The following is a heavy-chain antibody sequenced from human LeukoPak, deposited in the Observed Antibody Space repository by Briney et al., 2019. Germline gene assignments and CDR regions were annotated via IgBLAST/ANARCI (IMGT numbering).Heavy chain of an antibody. D-gene: IGHD3-22*01. CDR3: ARDRYYYDSSGYYSRGFDY. V-gene: IGHV4-59*01. CDR2: IYYSGST. Sequence: SETLSLTCNVSGGSISSYYWSWIRPPPGKGLEWIGYIYYSGSTNYNPSLKSRVTISVDTSKNQFSLKLSSVTAADTAVYYCARDRYYYDSSGYYSRGFDYWGQGTLVTVSS. CDR1: GGSISSYY. J-gene: IGHJ4*02.